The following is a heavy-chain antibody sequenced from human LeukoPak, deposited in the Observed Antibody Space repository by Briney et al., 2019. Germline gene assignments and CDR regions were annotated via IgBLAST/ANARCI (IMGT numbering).Heavy chain of an antibody. CDR2: ISSSCSTI. Sequence: GGSLRLSCAASGFTFSDYYMSWIRQAPGKGLEWVSYISSSCSTIYYADSVKGRFTISRDNAKNSLYLQMNSLRAEDTAVYYCARDWVVVVPAAIPRYYYYGMDVWGQGTTVTVSS. CDR3: ARDWVVVVPAAIPRYYYYGMDV. CDR1: GFTFSDYY. D-gene: IGHD2-2*02. V-gene: IGHV3-11*01. J-gene: IGHJ6*02.